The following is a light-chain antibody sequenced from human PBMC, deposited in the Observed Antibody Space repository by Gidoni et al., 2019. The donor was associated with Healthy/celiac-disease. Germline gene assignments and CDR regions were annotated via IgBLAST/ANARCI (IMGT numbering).Light chain of an antibody. V-gene: IGKV1-39*01. CDR1: QSISSY. Sequence: DIQMTQSPSSLSASVGERVTITCRASQSISSYLNWYQQKPGKAPKLLIYDASSLQSGVPSRFSGSGSGTDFTLTISSLKPEDFATYYCQQSYSTPYTFGQGTKLEIK. CDR2: DAS. J-gene: IGKJ2*01. CDR3: QQSYSTPYT.